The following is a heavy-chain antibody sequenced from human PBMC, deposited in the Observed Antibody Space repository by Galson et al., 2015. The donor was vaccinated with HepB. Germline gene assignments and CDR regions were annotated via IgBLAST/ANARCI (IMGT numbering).Heavy chain of an antibody. J-gene: IGHJ4*02. Sequence: SVKVSCKASGYTFTSYGISWVRQAPGQGLERMGWISAYNGNTNYAQKLQGRVTMTTDTSTSTAYMELRSLRSDDTAVYYCARERYYDSSGYPVIDYWGQGTLVTVSS. CDR3: ARERYYDSSGYPVIDY. D-gene: IGHD3-22*01. V-gene: IGHV1-18*01. CDR2: ISAYNGNT. CDR1: GYTFTSYG.